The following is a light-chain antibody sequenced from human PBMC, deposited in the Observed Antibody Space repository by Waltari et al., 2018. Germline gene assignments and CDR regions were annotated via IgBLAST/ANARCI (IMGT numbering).Light chain of an antibody. CDR2: GTS. J-gene: IGKJ1*01. V-gene: IGKV3-15*01. Sequence: EIVMTQSPATLSVSPGERATLSCRASRRVSRSFLAWYQQKPGQAPRPLIYGTSTRATGIPDRFSGSGSGKEFTLTISSLQSEDFAVYYCQQYNNWPRTFGRGTKVEIK. CDR1: RRVSRS. CDR3: QQYNNWPRT.